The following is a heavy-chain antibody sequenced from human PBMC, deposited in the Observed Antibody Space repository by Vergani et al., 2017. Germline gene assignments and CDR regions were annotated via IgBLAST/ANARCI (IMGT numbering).Heavy chain of an antibody. CDR2: IFSSGNS. CDR1: GYSISSGYYY. Sequence: QVQLQESGPGLVKPSQTLSLTCTVSGYSISSGYYYWSWIRQPPGKGLEWIGCIFSSGNSYYNPSLKSRLTISLDTSKNRFSLRLNSVTAADTAVYYCARERRDIVANDAFDIWGQGTVVTVSS. V-gene: IGHV4-30-4*08. J-gene: IGHJ3*02. CDR3: ARERRDIVANDAFDI. D-gene: IGHD5-12*01.